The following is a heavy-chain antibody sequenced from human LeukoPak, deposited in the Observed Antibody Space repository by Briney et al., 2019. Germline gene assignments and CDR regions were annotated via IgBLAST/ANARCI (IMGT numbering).Heavy chain of an antibody. Sequence: PGGSLRLSCAASGFTFSSSPMHWVRQTPGKGLAWLSRISPDGSGTTYADSVKGRFTSSRDNAKNTLYLQMNSLSVEDTAVYYCTRDRYSVGDIWGQGTLVTVSS. D-gene: IGHD3-16*01. CDR2: ISPDGSGT. V-gene: IGHV3-74*01. J-gene: IGHJ4*03. CDR1: GFTFSSSP. CDR3: TRDRYSVGDI.